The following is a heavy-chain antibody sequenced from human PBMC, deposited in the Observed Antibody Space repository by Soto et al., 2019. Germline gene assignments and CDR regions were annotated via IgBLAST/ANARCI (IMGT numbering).Heavy chain of an antibody. CDR3: ARDRGSGGIFDY. V-gene: IGHV3-30-3*01. D-gene: IGHD2-15*01. CDR2: ISYDGSNK. Sequence: QVQLVEAGGGVVQPGRSLRLSCAASGFTFSSYAMHWVRQAPGKGLEWVAVISYDGSNKYYADSVKGRFTISRDNSKNTLYLQMNSLRDEDTAVYYCARDRGSGGIFDYWGQGTLVTVSS. J-gene: IGHJ4*02. CDR1: GFTFSSYA.